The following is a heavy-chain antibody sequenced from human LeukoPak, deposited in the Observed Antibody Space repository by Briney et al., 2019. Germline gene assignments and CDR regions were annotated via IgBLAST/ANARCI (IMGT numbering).Heavy chain of an antibody. V-gene: IGHV1-69*05. CDR2: IIPIFGTA. D-gene: IGHD2-2*02. J-gene: IGHJ5*02. Sequence: SVKVSCKASGGTFSSSAISWVRQAPGQGLEWMGGIIPIFGTANYAQKFQGRVTITTDESTSTAYMELSSLRSEDTAVYYCAREGVCGSTSCYTSYFDPRGQGTLVTVSS. CDR1: GGTFSSSA. CDR3: AREGVCGSTSCYTSYFDP.